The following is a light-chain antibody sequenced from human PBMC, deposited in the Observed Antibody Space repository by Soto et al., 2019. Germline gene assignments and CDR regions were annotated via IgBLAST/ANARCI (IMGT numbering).Light chain of an antibody. V-gene: IGKV3-11*01. CDR1: QSVSNY. Sequence: EIVLTQSPATLSLSPGDGATLSCRASQSVSNYLAWYQQKPGQAPRLLIYDASNRATGIPARFSGSGSGTDFTLTLSSLEPEDFAVYYCQHHINWHTFGQGTKV. CDR3: QHHINWHT. J-gene: IGKJ1*01. CDR2: DAS.